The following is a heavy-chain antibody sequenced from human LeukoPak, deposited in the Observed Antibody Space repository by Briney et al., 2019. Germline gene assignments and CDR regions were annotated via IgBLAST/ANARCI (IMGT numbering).Heavy chain of an antibody. Sequence: PSETLSLTCTVSGGSISSYYWSWIRQPPGKGLEWIGYIYYSGTTNYTPSLKSRVTISVDTSKNQFSLKLSSVTAADTAVYYCARENNYFDYWGQGTLVTVSS. CDR3: ARENNYFDY. V-gene: IGHV4-59*12. J-gene: IGHJ4*02. CDR2: IYYSGTT. CDR1: GGSISSYY.